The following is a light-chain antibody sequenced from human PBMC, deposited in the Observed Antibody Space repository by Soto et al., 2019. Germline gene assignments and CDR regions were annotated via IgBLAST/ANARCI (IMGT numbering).Light chain of an antibody. CDR1: QDISTS. CDR2: AAS. CDR3: QHYKTYPLT. V-gene: IGKV1-16*01. J-gene: IGKJ4*01. Sequence: DIQMTQSPSSLSASVGDRVTFTCRANQDISTSLAWFQQKPGRGPKSLIYAASSLQSGVPSRFSGNGSGTDFSLTISSLQPEDFATYYCQHYKTYPLTFDGGTKVEI.